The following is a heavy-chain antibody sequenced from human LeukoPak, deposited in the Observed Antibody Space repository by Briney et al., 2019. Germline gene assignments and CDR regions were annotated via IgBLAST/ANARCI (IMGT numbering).Heavy chain of an antibody. D-gene: IGHD4-23*01. Sequence: PGGSLRLSCAASGFTFSNYWINWVRQAPGKGLEWVATINQNGGVKYYVDSVKGRFTISRDNAKTSLFLQMNSLRIDDTAMYYCTRTVNSASDFWGQGTLVTVSS. CDR3: TRTVNSASDF. CDR1: GFTFSNYW. J-gene: IGHJ4*02. CDR2: INQNGGVK. V-gene: IGHV3-7*03.